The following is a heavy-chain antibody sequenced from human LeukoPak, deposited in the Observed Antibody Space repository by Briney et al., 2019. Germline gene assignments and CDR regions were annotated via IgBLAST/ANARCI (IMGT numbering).Heavy chain of an antibody. CDR3: AKDLTQWSKHYNYYMDV. J-gene: IGHJ6*03. V-gene: IGHV3-30*02. Sequence: GGSLRLSCAASGFIFTTYGMHWVRQAPGKGLEWVAFIRYDGSNKYYADSVKGRFTISRDNSKNTLYLQLNSLRGEDTAVYYCAKDLTQWSKHYNYYMDVWGKGTTVTISS. CDR1: GFIFTTYG. D-gene: IGHD6-19*01. CDR2: IRYDGSNK.